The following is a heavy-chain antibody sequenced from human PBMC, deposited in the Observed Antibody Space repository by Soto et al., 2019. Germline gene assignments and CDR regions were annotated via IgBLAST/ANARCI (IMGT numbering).Heavy chain of an antibody. CDR2: INAGTGNT. J-gene: IGHJ4*02. D-gene: IGHD2-21*02. CDR1: GYTFTSYA. Sequence: QVQLVQSGAEEKKPGASVKVSCKASGYTFTSYAMHWVRQAPGQRLEGMGWINAGTGNTKYSQKFQGRVTITRDTSASTDYMALSSLRSEDTAVYYCARSIVVVTALDSWGQGTLVTVSS. CDR3: ARSIVVVTALDS. V-gene: IGHV1-3*05.